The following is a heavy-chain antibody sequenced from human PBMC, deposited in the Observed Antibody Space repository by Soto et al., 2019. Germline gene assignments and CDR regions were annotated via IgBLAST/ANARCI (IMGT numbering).Heavy chain of an antibody. CDR1: GYTFTSYA. Sequence: ASVKVSCKASGYTFTSYAMHWVRQAPGQRLEWMGWINAGNGNTKYSQKFQGRVTITRDTSASTAYMELSSLRSEDTAVYYCARDLSGGSRGVRMVYADFQNYSSHGWGKGLTVTVSS. D-gene: IGHD2-8*01. V-gene: IGHV1-3*01. CDR3: ARDLSGGSRGVRMVYADFQNYSSHG. J-gene: IGHJ6*04. CDR2: INAGNGNT.